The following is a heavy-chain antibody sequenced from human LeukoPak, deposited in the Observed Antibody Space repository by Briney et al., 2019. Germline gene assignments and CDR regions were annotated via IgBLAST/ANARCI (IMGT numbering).Heavy chain of an antibody. Sequence: PSETLSLTCAVSGYSMSSGYYWGWIRQPPGKGLEWIGSIYRSGSTYYNPSLKSRITIPVDTSKNQFSLKLSSVTAADTAFYYWARGGEWELQYFDYWGQGTLVTVSS. CDR3: ARGGEWELQYFDY. D-gene: IGHD1-26*01. V-gene: IGHV4-38-2*01. CDR2: IYRSGST. J-gene: IGHJ4*02. CDR1: GYSMSSGYY.